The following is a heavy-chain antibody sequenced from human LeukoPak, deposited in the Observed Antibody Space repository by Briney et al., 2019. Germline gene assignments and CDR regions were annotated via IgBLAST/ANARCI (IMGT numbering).Heavy chain of an antibody. CDR1: GYSISSGYY. CDR2: IYHSGST. Sequence: SEALSLTCAVSGYSISSGYYWGWIRQPPGKGLEWIGSIYHSGSTYYNPSLKSRVTISVDTSKNQFSLKLSSVTAADTAVYYCARVTLRDAFDIWGQGTMVPVSS. J-gene: IGHJ3*02. V-gene: IGHV4-38-2*01. CDR3: ARVTLRDAFDI. D-gene: IGHD1-14*01.